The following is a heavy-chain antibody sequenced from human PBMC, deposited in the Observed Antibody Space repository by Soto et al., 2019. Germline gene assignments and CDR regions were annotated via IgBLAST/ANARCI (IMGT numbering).Heavy chain of an antibody. CDR1: GFTFSSYE. V-gene: IGHV3-48*03. Sequence: GGSLRLSCAASGFTFSSYEMNWVRQAPGKGLEWVSYISSSGSTIYYADSVKGRFTISRDNAKNSLYLQMNSLRAEDTAVYYCVNTLPGGIVVVPAAIAFDIWGQGTMVTVSS. J-gene: IGHJ3*02. D-gene: IGHD2-2*02. CDR3: VNTLPGGIVVVPAAIAFDI. CDR2: ISSSGSTI.